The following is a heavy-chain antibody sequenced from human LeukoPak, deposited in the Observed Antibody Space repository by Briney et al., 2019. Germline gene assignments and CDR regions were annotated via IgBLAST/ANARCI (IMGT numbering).Heavy chain of an antibody. J-gene: IGHJ4*02. V-gene: IGHV4-39*01. CDR1: GGSISSSSYY. D-gene: IGHD6-19*01. Sequence: SETLSLTCTVSGGSISSSSYYWGWIRQPPGKGLEWIGSIFYSGSTYYNPSLESRVTISVDTSKNQFSLKLSSVTAADTAVYYCARQKKSGSGWLYYFDYWGQGILVTVSS. CDR3: ARQKKSGSGWLYYFDY. CDR2: IFYSGST.